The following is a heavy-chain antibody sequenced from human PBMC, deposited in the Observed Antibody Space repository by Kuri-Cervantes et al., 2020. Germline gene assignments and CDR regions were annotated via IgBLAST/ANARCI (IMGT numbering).Heavy chain of an antibody. V-gene: IGHV3-15*01. D-gene: IGHD6-6*01. CDR2: IKSKTDGGTT. Sequence: GESLKISCAASGFTFSNAWMSWVRQAPGKGLEWVGRIKSKTDGGTTDYAAPVKGRFTISRDDSKNTLNLQMNSLKTEDTAVYYCTTAGIAARYFDYWGQGTLVTVSS. J-gene: IGHJ4*02. CDR3: TTAGIAARYFDY. CDR1: GFTFSNAW.